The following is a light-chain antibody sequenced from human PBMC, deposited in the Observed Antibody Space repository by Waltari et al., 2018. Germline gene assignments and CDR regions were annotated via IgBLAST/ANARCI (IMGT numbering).Light chain of an antibody. J-gene: IGKJ1*01. V-gene: IGKV3-20*01. CDR2: AAS. Sequence: EVVLTQSPGTLSLSPGERATLSCRTSQSVGRTLAWYQQKPGQAPRLLIYAASTRATGIPDRFSGSGSGTDFSLTITRLEPEDVAVYYCQHYVRLPVTFGQGTKVEIK. CDR3: QHYVRLPVT. CDR1: QSVGRT.